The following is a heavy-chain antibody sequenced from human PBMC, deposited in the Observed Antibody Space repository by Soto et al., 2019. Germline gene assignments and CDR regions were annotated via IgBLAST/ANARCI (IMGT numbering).Heavy chain of an antibody. V-gene: IGHV1-18*04. Sequence: QIQLVQSAAVVKKPGASVKVSCKTSGYTFVSYGISWVRQAPGQGLEWMGWISPYNGNTNFAQRFRGRVTLTTDTSTDIVYMDLGSLKSDDTAVYYCARDQNFFDSSGYYDHWGQGTLITVSS. CDR2: ISPYNGNT. D-gene: IGHD3-22*01. CDR3: ARDQNFFDSSGYYDH. J-gene: IGHJ5*02. CDR1: GYTFVSYG.